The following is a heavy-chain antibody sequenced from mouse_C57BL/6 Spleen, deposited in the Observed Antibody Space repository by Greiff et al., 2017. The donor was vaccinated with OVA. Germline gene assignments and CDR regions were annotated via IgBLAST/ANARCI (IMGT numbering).Heavy chain of an antibody. CDR1: GYAFSSYW. D-gene: IGHD3-1*01. J-gene: IGHJ1*03. CDR3: ARSGSLRYFDV. CDR2: IYPGDGDT. Sequence: VMLVESGAELVKPGASVKISCKASGYAFSSYWMNWVKQRPGKGLEWIGQIYPGDGDTNYNGKFKGKATLTADKSSSTAYMQLSSLTSEDSAVYFCARSGSLRYFDVWGTGTTVTVSS. V-gene: IGHV1-80*01.